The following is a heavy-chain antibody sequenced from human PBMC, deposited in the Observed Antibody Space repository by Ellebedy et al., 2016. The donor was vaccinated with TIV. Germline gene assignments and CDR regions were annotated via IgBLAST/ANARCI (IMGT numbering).Heavy chain of an antibody. D-gene: IGHD1-26*01. CDR3: ARGRSVGSHPFDN. J-gene: IGHJ4*02. V-gene: IGHV1-46*01. CDR1: GYILTSYY. CDR2: MNPSGGTT. Sequence: AASVTVSCKATGYILTSYYMHWVRQAPGQGLEWMGVMNPSGGTTLNPQKFQGRVKVTRDPSTSTIYMELSSLTSDDTAVYYCARGRSVGSHPFDNWGQGTLVTVSS.